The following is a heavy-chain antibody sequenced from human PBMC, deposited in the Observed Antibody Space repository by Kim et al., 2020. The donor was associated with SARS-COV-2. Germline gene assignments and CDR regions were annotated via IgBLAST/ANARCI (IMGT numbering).Heavy chain of an antibody. Sequence: GGSLRLSCAASGFTFSSYWMSWVRQAPGKGLEWVANIKQDGSEKYYVDSVKGRFTISRDNAKNSLYLQMNSLRAEDTAVYYCARATFPPFDWNYRGEAFDIRGQRTRGTVSS. J-gene: IGHJ3*02. V-gene: IGHV3-7*01. CDR1: GFTFSSYW. CDR3: ARATFPPFDWNYRGEAFDI. D-gene: IGHD1-7*01. CDR2: IKQDGSEK.